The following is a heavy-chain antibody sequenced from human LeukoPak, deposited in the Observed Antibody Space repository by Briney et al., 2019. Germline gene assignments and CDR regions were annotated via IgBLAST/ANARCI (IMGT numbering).Heavy chain of an antibody. CDR1: GCSISSYY. Sequence: PSETLSLTCTVSGCSISSYYWSWIRQPPGKGLEWIGDIYYSGSTNYNPSLKSRVTISVDTSKNQFSLKLSSVTAADTAVYYCARGLGFGGVIASPLYFFDYWGQGTLVTVSS. D-gene: IGHD3-16*02. V-gene: IGHV4-59*01. J-gene: IGHJ4*02. CDR3: ARGLGFGGVIASPLYFFDY. CDR2: IYYSGST.